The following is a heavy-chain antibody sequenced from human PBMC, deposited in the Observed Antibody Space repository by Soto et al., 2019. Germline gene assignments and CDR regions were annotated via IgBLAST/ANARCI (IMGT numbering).Heavy chain of an antibody. D-gene: IGHD6-19*01. CDR2: ISGGGGNT. Sequence: EVQLLESGGGLVQPGGSLRLSCAASGFTFSSYAMSWVRQTPGKWLEWVSGISGGGGNTYYADSVTGRFTISRDNSRNTLYLQMNSLRAADTAIYYCAKDRGAGGRFSGIAVAGIPSWGQGTLVTVSS. CDR1: GFTFSSYA. J-gene: IGHJ5*02. CDR3: AKDRGAGGRFSGIAVAGIPS. V-gene: IGHV3-23*01.